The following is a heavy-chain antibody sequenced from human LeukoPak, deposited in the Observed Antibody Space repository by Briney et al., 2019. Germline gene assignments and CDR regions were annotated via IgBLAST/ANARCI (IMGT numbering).Heavy chain of an antibody. J-gene: IGHJ6*02. D-gene: IGHD5-12*01. CDR1: GGSISSYY. CDR3: ARGMVATPYYYYSYGMDV. V-gene: IGHV4-59*12. CDR2: IYYSGTT. Sequence: SETLFLTCTVSGGSISSYYWSWIRQPPGKGLEWIGYIYYSGTTNYNPSLKSRVTISVDTSKNQFSLKLSSVTAADTAVYYCARGMVATPYYYYSYGMDVWGQGTTVTVSS.